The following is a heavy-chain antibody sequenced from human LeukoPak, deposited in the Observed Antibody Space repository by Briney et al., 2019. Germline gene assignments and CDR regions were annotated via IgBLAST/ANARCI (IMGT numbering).Heavy chain of an antibody. CDR1: GFTFSSYS. CDR3: ARDFLKAARRGGAFDI. Sequence: PGGSLRLSCAASGFTFSSYSMNWVRQAPGKGLEWVSSISSSSSYIYYADSVKGRFTISRDNAKNSLYLQMNSLRAEDTAVYYCARDFLKAARRGGAFDIWGQGTMVTVSS. CDR2: ISSSSSYI. V-gene: IGHV3-21*01. D-gene: IGHD6-6*01. J-gene: IGHJ3*02.